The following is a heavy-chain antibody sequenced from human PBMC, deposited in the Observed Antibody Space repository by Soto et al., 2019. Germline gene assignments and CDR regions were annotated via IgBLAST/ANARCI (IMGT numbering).Heavy chain of an antibody. CDR3: ARRATGTTEEYYYYYYYMDV. J-gene: IGHJ6*03. CDR1: GGSISSYY. Sequence: SETLSLTCTVSGGSISSYYWSWIRQPPGKGLEWIGYIYYSGSTNYNPSLKSRVTISVDTSKNQFSLKLSSVTAADTAVYYCARRATGTTEEYYYYYYYMDVWGKGTTVTVSS. V-gene: IGHV4-59*08. D-gene: IGHD1-7*01. CDR2: IYYSGST.